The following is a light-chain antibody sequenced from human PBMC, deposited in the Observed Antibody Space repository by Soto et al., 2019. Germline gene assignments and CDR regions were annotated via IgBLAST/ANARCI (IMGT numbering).Light chain of an antibody. CDR3: QQYNNWPLT. Sequence: EIVMTQSTATLSVSPGKRATLPCRASQTVRSNLSVYPHKXXPGQSVTINLDWYQQKXGQAHXLLIYGASTRDTAIPDRFSGSGSGTAVTLTISSLQSEEFAVYYCQQYNNWPLTLGGGTKVDI. V-gene: IGKV3-15*01. CDR1: QTVRSNLSVYPHKXXPGQSVTIN. J-gene: IGKJ4*01. CDR2: GAS.